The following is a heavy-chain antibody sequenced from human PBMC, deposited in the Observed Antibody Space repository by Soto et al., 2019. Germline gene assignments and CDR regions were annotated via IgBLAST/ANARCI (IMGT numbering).Heavy chain of an antibody. CDR3: AREAEWYCSGGSCYPHSIHYYYYMDV. J-gene: IGHJ6*03. CDR1: GFIFDNWW. Sequence: GGSLRLSCVGSGFIFDNWWMNWVRQAPGKGLEWVATIKRDGGENYYVDSVKGRFTISRDNAKNSLYLQMNSLRAEDTAVYYCAREAEWYCSGGSCYPHSIHYYYYMDVWGKGTKVTVSS. CDR2: IKRDGGEN. V-gene: IGHV3-7*01. D-gene: IGHD2-15*01.